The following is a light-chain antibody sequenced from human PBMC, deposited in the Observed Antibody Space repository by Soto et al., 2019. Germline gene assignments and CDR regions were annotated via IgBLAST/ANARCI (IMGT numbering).Light chain of an antibody. J-gene: IGKJ2*01. CDR1: HDISKY. CDR3: QQYDNVPYT. CDR2: DAS. Sequence: DIQVTQSPSSLSASVGDRVTITCQASHDISKYLSWYQQKPGKAPNLLIYDASNLKTGVPSRFSGSGSGTDFSFNISSLQPEDIATYSCQQYDNVPYTFGQGTKLEIK. V-gene: IGKV1-33*01.